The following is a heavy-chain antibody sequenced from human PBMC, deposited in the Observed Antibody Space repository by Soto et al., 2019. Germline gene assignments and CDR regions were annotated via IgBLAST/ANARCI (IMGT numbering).Heavy chain of an antibody. D-gene: IGHD2-2*01. V-gene: IGHV3-48*02. Sequence: GGSLRLSCAASGFTFSSYSMNWVRQAPGKGLEWVSYISSSSSTIYYADSVKGRFTISRDNAKNSLYLQMNSLRDEDTAVYYCAGGGGDIVVVPAAMSGMDVWGQGTTVTVSS. J-gene: IGHJ6*02. CDR3: AGGGGDIVVVPAAMSGMDV. CDR2: ISSSSSTI. CDR1: GFTFSSYS.